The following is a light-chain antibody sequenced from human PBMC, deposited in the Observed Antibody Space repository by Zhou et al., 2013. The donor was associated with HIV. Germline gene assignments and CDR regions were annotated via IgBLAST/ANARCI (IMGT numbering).Light chain of an antibody. CDR3: HQYARSPYT. CDR2: GAS. V-gene: IGKV3-20*01. Sequence: EIVLTQSPGTLSLSPGERATLSCRASQSVSSFLAWYQHKPGQAPRLLIYGASSRATGIPDRFSGSGSGTDFTLTISSLEPEDFAVYYCHQYARSPYTFGQGTKLEV. CDR1: QSVSSF. J-gene: IGKJ2*01.